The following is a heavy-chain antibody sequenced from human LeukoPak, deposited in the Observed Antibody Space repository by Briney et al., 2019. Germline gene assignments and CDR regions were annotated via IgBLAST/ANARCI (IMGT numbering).Heavy chain of an antibody. V-gene: IGHV1-69*13. J-gene: IGHJ4*02. CDR2: IIPIFGTA. D-gene: IGHD6-19*01. CDR3: ARAHSSGWPFDY. CDR1: RGTFSSYA. Sequence: SVKVSCKASRGTFSSYAISWVRQAPGQGLEWMGGIIPIFGTANYAQKFQGRVTITADESTSTAYMELSSLRSEDTAVYYCARAHSSGWPFDYWGQGTLVTVSS.